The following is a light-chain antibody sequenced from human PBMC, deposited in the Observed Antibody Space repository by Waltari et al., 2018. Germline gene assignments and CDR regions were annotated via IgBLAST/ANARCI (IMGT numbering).Light chain of an antibody. V-gene: IGLV3-21*04. CDR1: NIGSKS. J-gene: IGLJ3*02. CDR2: YDR. CDR3: QVWDSSSDHRV. Sequence: SYVLTQPPSVSVAPGKTARITCGGNNIGSKSVHWYQQKPGQAPVLVIYYDRDRPSGIPKRFSGSKSGNTATLTISRVEAGDEADYYCQVWDSSSDHRVFGGGTKLTVL.